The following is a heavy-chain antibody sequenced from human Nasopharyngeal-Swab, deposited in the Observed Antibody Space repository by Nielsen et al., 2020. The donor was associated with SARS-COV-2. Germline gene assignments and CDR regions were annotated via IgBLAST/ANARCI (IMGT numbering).Heavy chain of an antibody. J-gene: IGHJ6*02. CDR2: MNPNSGNT. V-gene: IGHV1-8*01. D-gene: IGHD4-17*01. Sequence: ASVKVSCKASGYTFTSYDINWVRQATGQGLEWMGWMNPNSGNTGYAQKFQGRVTMTRNTSISTAYMELSSLRSEDTAVYYCARAGGGYGDEIHYYYGMDVWGQGTTVTVSS. CDR3: ARAGGGYGDEIHYYYGMDV. CDR1: GYTFTSYD.